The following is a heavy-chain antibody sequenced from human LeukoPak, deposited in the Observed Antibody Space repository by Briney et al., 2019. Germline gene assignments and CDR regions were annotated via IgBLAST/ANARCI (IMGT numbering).Heavy chain of an antibody. D-gene: IGHD2-2*01. CDR2: ISPGDSEA. CDR1: GYTFTNYY. CDR3: ARRYCSSTSCNPYFFDF. J-gene: IGHJ4*02. Sequence: GASLKISCKGSGYTFTNYYIGWVRPMPGKGLEWMGIISPGDSEARYSPSFQGQVTISADKSISTAYLRWSSLKASDSAIYYCARRYCSSTSCNPYFFDFWGQGTLVTVSS. V-gene: IGHV5-51*01.